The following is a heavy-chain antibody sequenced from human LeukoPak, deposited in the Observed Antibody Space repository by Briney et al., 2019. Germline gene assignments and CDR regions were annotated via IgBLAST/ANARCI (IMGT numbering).Heavy chain of an antibody. J-gene: IGHJ4*02. V-gene: IGHV1-2*02. CDR3: TRGVSIATRSAYYFDY. Sequence: ASVKVSCKASGHTFTGYYMHWVRQAPGRGFEWMGWINPNSGGTNYAQKFQGRVTMTRDTSISTAYMELSRLRSDDTAVYYCTRGVSIATRSAYYFDYWGQGTLVTVSS. CDR1: GHTFTGYY. D-gene: IGHD6-6*01. CDR2: INPNSGGT.